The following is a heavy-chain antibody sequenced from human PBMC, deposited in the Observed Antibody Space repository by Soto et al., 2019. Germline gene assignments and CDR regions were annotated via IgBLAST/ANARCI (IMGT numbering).Heavy chain of an antibody. CDR1: GGSFSGYY. CDR2: INHSGST. Sequence: SETLSLTCAVYGGSFSGYYWSWIRQPPGKGLEWIGEINHSGSTNYNQSLKSRVTISVDTSKNQFSLKLSSVTAADTAVYYCARAVDFWIVYYTKCWFDPWGQGTLVTVSS. CDR3: ARAVDFWIVYYTKCWFDP. J-gene: IGHJ5*02. V-gene: IGHV4-34*01. D-gene: IGHD3-3*01.